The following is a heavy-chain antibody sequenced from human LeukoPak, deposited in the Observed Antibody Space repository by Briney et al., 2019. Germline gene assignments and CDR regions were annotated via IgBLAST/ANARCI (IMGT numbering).Heavy chain of an antibody. CDR1: GYTFTGYY. J-gene: IGHJ4*02. D-gene: IGHD2-2*01. Sequence: ASVKVSCKASGYTFTGYYMHWVRQAPGQGLEWMGRINPNSGGTNYAQKLQGRVTMTTDTSTSTAYMELRSLRSDDTAVYYCAREGVVVPAPPPDYWGQGTLVTVSS. CDR3: AREGVVVPAPPPDY. CDR2: INPNSGGT. V-gene: IGHV1-2*06.